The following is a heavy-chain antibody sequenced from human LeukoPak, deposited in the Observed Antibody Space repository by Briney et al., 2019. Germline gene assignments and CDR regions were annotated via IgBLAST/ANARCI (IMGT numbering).Heavy chain of an antibody. D-gene: IGHD3-22*01. J-gene: IGHJ4*02. CDR2: INHSGST. CDR1: GGSFSGYY. CDR3: ASLSDSSGYYLWY. Sequence: PSETLSLTCAVYGGSFSGYYWSWIRQPPGKGPEWIGEINHSGSTNYNPSLKSRVTISVDTSKNQFSLKLSSVTAADTAVYYCASLSDSSGYYLWYWGQGTLVTVSS. V-gene: IGHV4-34*01.